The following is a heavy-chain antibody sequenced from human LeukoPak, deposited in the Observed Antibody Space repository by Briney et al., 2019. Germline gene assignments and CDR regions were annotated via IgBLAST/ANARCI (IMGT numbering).Heavy chain of an antibody. D-gene: IGHD6-19*01. Sequence: GGSLRLSCVASGFSIGPFWMTWVRQAPGKGLEWVANIRGDASRLYYVNSVKGRFTNSRDNAKNSLYLQMSNLRAEDTSVYYCARDRNYCSSDRCYDVFDIWGQGTMVTVSS. J-gene: IGHJ3*02. CDR3: ARDRNYCSSDRCYDVFDI. V-gene: IGHV3-7*01. CDR2: IRGDASRL. CDR1: GFSIGPFW.